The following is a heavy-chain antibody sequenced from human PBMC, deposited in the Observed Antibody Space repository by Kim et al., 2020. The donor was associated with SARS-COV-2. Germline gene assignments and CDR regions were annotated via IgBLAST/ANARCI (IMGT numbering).Heavy chain of an antibody. CDR3: ARVGELLYNYFDY. V-gene: IGHV4-59*01. J-gene: IGHJ4*02. Sequence: SETLSLTCTVSGGSISCYYWSWIRQPPGKGLEWIGYIYYSGSTNYNPSLKSRVTISVDTSKNQFSLKLSSVTAADTAVYYCARVGELLYNYFDYWGQGTLVTVSS. CDR2: IYYSGST. CDR1: GGSISCYY. D-gene: IGHD3-10*01.